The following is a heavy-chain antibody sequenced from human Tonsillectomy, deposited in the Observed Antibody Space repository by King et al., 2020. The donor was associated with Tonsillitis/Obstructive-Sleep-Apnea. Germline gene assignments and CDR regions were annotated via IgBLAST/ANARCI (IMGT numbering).Heavy chain of an antibody. D-gene: IGHD3-3*01. Sequence: QLQESGPGLVKPSETLSLTCTVSGGSISSYYWSWIRQPPGKGLEWIGYIYYSGSTNYNPSLKSRVTISVDTSKNQFSLKLSSVTAADTAVYYCARGMYYDFWSGYVRGPHYYYYYMDVWGKGTTVTVSS. CDR2: IYYSGST. CDR1: GGSISSYY. J-gene: IGHJ6*03. CDR3: ARGMYYDFWSGYVRGPHYYYYYMDV. V-gene: IGHV4-59*01.